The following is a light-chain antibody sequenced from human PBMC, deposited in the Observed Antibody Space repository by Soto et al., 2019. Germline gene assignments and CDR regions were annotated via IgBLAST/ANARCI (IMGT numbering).Light chain of an antibody. Sequence: EIVLTRSPDTLSLSPGERAALSCRASQNVRDSFLAWYQQKPGQSPRLLIYAATSRATGVPERFSGSGSETDFTLTIYRLEPEDFAVYYCQQYGSSPYTFGQGTKLEIK. J-gene: IGKJ2*01. V-gene: IGKV3-20*01. CDR3: QQYGSSPYT. CDR1: QNVRDSF. CDR2: AAT.